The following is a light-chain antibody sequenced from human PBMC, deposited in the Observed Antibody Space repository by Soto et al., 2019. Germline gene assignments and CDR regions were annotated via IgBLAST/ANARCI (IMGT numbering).Light chain of an antibody. CDR1: QSISDT. V-gene: IGKV3-15*01. CDR2: GAS. J-gene: IGKJ1*01. Sequence: MTQSPSSLSASVGDRVTLSCRASQSISDTLAWYQQKPGQAPRLLIHGASTRAPGFPARFSGSGSGTDFTLTISSLQSEDFAVYYCQQYNNWPWTFGQGTKVEIK. CDR3: QQYNNWPWT.